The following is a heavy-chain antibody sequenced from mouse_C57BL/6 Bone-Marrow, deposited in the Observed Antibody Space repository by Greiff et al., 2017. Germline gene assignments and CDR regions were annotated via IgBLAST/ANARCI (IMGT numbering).Heavy chain of an antibody. CDR2: ISDGGSYT. Sequence: EVHLVESGGGLVKPGGSLKLSCAASGFTFSSYAMSWVRQTPEKRLEWVATISDGGSYTYYPDNVKGRFPISRDNAKNNLYLQMSHLKSEDTAMYYCARGIYGGYWGQGTLVTVSA. J-gene: IGHJ3*02. D-gene: IGHD1-1*01. CDR1: GFTFSSYA. V-gene: IGHV5-4*01. CDR3: ARGIYGGY.